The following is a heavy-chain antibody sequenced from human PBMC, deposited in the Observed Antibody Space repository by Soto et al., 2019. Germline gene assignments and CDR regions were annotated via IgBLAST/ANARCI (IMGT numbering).Heavy chain of an antibody. V-gene: IGHV1-8*01. CDR3: AAEKNSYCMDV. J-gene: IGHJ6*02. Sequence: QVQLVQSGAEVKKPGASVKVSCKASGYTFTSYDINWVRQATGQGREWMGWMNHNSGNTGYAQKFQGRVPMSRNTCISTAYLVLISLRSEETAVYYGAAEKNSYCMDVWGQGTTVTVSS. CDR2: MNHNSGNT. CDR1: GYTFTSYD.